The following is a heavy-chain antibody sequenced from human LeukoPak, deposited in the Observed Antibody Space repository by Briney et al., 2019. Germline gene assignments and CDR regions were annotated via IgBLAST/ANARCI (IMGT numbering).Heavy chain of an antibody. J-gene: IGHJ4*02. Sequence: ASVKVSCKASGYTLTGYYMHWVRQAPGQGLEWMGWINPNSGGTNYAQKFQGRVTMTRDTSISTAYMELSRLRSDDTAVYYCARDLAYYDSSGYYFDYWGQGTLVTVSS. CDR3: ARDLAYYDSSGYYFDY. CDR2: INPNSGGT. D-gene: IGHD3-22*01. CDR1: GYTLTGYY. V-gene: IGHV1-2*02.